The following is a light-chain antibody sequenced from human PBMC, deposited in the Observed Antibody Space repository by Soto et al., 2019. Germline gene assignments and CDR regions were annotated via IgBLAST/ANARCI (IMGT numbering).Light chain of an antibody. CDR1: QNVNNS. J-gene: IGKJ1*01. V-gene: IGKV3-15*01. CDR2: RAS. Sequence: EIVMTQSPATLSVSPGERATLSCRASQNVNNSIAWYQQKPGQAPRLLIYRASTRAAGIPDRFSGSGSGTEFNLIISSLQSEDFAVYYCQQFKIWWTFGQGTKVE. CDR3: QQFKIWWT.